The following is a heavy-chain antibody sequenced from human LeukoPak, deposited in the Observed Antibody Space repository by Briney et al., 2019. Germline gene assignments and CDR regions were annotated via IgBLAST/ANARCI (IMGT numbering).Heavy chain of an antibody. D-gene: IGHD2-21*02. J-gene: IGHJ4*02. CDR1: GFTFSSYG. V-gene: IGHV3-33*06. CDR2: IWYDGSNK. CDR3: AKDLGYCGGDCYSFIDY. Sequence: PGRSLRLSCAASGFTFSSYGMHWLRQAPGKGLEWVAVIWYDGSNKYYADSVKGRFTISRDNSKNTLYLQMNSLRAEETAVYYCAKDLGYCGGDCYSFIDYWGQGTLVTVSS.